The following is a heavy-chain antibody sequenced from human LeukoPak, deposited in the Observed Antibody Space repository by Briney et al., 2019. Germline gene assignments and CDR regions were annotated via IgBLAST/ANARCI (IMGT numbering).Heavy chain of an antibody. Sequence: GGSLRLSCAASGFTFSSYAMSWVRQAPGKGLEWVAVIWYDGSNKYYADSVKGRFTISRDNSKNTLYLQMNSLRAEDTAVYYCARGGIAAAGTLPYWGQGTLVTVSS. CDR3: ARGGIAAAGTLPY. D-gene: IGHD6-13*01. V-gene: IGHV3-33*08. J-gene: IGHJ4*02. CDR1: GFTFSSYA. CDR2: IWYDGSNK.